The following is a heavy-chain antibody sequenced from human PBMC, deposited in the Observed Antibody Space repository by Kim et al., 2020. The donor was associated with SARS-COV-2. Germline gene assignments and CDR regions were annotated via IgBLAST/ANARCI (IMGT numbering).Heavy chain of an antibody. Sequence: TPSLKRRVTISMDTSKSQLSLGLSSVTAADTAVYYCARGSEGYSSGWYKYWGQGTLVTVSS. J-gene: IGHJ4*02. D-gene: IGHD6-19*01. V-gene: IGHV4-59*09. CDR3: ARGSEGYSSGWYKY.